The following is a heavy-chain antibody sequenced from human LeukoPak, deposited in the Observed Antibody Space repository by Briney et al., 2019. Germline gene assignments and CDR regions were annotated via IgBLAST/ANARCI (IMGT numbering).Heavy chain of an antibody. CDR2: ISGSGGST. Sequence: GGSLRLSCVASGFTFSTYGMSWVRQAPGKGLEWVSAISGSGGSTYYADSVKGRFTISRDNSKNTLYLQMNSLRAEDTAVYYSARDKNYSFDYWGQGTLVTVSS. CDR1: GFTFSTYG. CDR3: ARDKNYSFDY. D-gene: IGHD3-10*01. J-gene: IGHJ4*02. V-gene: IGHV3-23*01.